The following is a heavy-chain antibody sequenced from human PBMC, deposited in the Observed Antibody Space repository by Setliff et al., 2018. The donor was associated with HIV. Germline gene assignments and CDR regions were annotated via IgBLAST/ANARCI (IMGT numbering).Heavy chain of an antibody. CDR2: IDPNNGDT. Sequence: GASVKVSCKASGYTFTSYYLHWVRQAPGQGLEWLGRIDPNNGDTHDVQKFQGRVTMTRDTSTSTVYMDLSRLRSDDSAMYFFVREGGRCIRGRCSLDYWGQGTLVTVSS. CDR1: GYTFTSYY. D-gene: IGHD2-15*01. CDR3: VREGGRCIRGRCSLDY. J-gene: IGHJ4*02. V-gene: IGHV1-46*01.